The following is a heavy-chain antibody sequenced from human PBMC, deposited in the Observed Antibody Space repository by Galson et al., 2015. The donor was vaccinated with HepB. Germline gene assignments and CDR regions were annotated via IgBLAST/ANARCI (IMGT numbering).Heavy chain of an antibody. CDR3: AKFGDFWSGYYFFMDV. J-gene: IGHJ6*04. V-gene: IGHV3-23*01. D-gene: IGHD3-3*01. Sequence: SLRLSCAASGFTFAGFAMSWVRQAPGKGLEWVSTISATGDNTYYADSVEGRFTISRDNSKNTLYLQMDSLRAEDTAVYYCAKFGDFWSGYYFFMDVWGKGTTVTVSS. CDR1: GFTFAGFA. CDR2: ISATGDNT.